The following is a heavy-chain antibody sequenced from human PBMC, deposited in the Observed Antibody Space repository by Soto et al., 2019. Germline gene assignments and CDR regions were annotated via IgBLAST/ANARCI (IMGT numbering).Heavy chain of an antibody. V-gene: IGHV4-39*01. J-gene: IGHJ3*02. CDR1: GGSISSSSYY. D-gene: IGHD5-12*01. CDR3: DSGYDFAFDI. CDR2: IYYSGST. Sequence: PSETLSLTCTVSGGSISSSSYYWGWIRQPPGKGLEWIGSIYYSGSTYYNPSLKSRVTISVDTSKNQFSLKLSSVTAADTAVYYCDSGYDFAFDIWGQGTMVTVSS.